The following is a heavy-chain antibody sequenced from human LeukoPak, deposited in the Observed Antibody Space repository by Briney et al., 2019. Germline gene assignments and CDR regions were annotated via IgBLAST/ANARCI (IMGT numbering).Heavy chain of an antibody. CDR2: ISGSGGST. CDR3: AKEGPGDCSSTSCYTRRFDY. D-gene: IGHD2-2*02. Sequence: PGGSLRLSCAASGFTFSSYAMSWVRQAPGKGLEWVSAISGSGGSTYYADSVKGRFTISRDNSKNTLYLQMNSLRAEDTAVYYCAKEGPGDCSSTSCYTRRFDYWGQGTLVTVSS. V-gene: IGHV3-23*01. CDR1: GFTFSSYA. J-gene: IGHJ4*02.